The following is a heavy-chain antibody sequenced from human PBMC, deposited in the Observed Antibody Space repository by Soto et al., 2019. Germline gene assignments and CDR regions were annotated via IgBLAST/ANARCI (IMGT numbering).Heavy chain of an antibody. Sequence: ASVKVSCKASGYTFTSYAMHWVRQAPGQRLEWMGWINAGNGNTKYSQKFQGRVTITRDTSASTAYMELNSLRAEDTAVYYCAKGILTGYYNESDYWGQGTLVTVSS. CDR2: INAGNGNT. V-gene: IGHV1-3*01. CDR1: GYTFTSYA. CDR3: AKGILTGYYNESDY. J-gene: IGHJ4*02. D-gene: IGHD3-9*01.